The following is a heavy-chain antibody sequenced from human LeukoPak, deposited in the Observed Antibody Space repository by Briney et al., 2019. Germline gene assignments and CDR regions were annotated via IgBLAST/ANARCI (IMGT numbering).Heavy chain of an antibody. CDR2: ISGSDTTI. V-gene: IGHV3-48*03. CDR3: TTLGYHLDS. CDR1: GFAVSAYE. Sequence: GGSLRLSCAATGFAVSAYEMNWVRQAPGKGLEWVAYISGSDTTIYYADSVKGRFVISRDNARSSLYLQMNSLRAEDTALYYCTTLGYHLDSWGQGTLVTVSS. D-gene: IGHD3-22*01. J-gene: IGHJ4*02.